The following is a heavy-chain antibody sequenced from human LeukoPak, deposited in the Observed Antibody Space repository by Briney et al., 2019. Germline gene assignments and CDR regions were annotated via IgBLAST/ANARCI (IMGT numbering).Heavy chain of an antibody. CDR2: IIPIFGTA. J-gene: IGHJ5*02. D-gene: IGHD6-13*01. CDR3: ARVPGIAAAGRGGGFDP. V-gene: IGHV1-69*05. Sequence: GASVKVSCKASGGTFSSYAISWVRQAPGQGLEWMGGIIPIFGTANYAQKFQGRVTITTDESTSTAYMELSSLRSEDTAVYYCARVPGIAAAGRGGGFDPWGQGTLVTVSS. CDR1: GGTFSSYA.